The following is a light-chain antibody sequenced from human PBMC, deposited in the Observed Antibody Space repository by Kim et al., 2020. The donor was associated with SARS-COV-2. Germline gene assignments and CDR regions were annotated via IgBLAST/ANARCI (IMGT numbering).Light chain of an antibody. J-gene: IGLJ2*01. V-gene: IGLV2-8*01. CDR1: SSDVGGYNY. CDR2: EAN. Sequence: QSALTQPPSASGSPGQSVTISCTGTSSDVGGYNYVSWYQQHPGKAPKLLIYEANKRPSGVPDRFSGSKSDNTASLTVSGLQAEDEADYYCSSYAGSTDVVFGGGTQLTVL. CDR3: SSYAGSTDVV.